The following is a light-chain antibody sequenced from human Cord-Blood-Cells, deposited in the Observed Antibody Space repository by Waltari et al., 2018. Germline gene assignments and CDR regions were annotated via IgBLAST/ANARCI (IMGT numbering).Light chain of an antibody. CDR2: KAS. V-gene: IGKV1-5*03. CDR3: QQYNSYWT. CDR1: QSISSW. Sequence: DIQMTQSPSTLSASVGARVTITCRASQSISSWLAWYQQKPGKAPKVLIYKASSLKSGVPSRFSGSGSGTEFTLTISSLQPDDFATYYCQQYNSYWTFGQGTKVEIK. J-gene: IGKJ1*01.